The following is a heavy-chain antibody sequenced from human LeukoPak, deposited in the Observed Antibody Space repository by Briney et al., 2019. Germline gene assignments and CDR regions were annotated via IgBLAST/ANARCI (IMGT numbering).Heavy chain of an antibody. CDR3: ARDADNCGGDCYPRFDY. CDR1: GCTFSSYS. D-gene: IGHD2-21*02. J-gene: IGHJ4*02. CDR2: ISSSSSYI. V-gene: IGHV3-21*01. Sequence: KTWGSLRLSCAASGCTFSSYSMNWVRQAPGKGLEWVSSISSSSSYIYYADSVKGRFTISRDNAKNSLYLQMNSLRAEDTAVYYCARDADNCGGDCYPRFDYWGQGTLVTVSS.